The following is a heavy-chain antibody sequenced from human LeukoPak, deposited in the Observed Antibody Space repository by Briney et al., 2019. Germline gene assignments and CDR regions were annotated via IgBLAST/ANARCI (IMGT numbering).Heavy chain of an antibody. CDR3: ARWARDDWLPSS. CDR2: INPSGGST. V-gene: IGHV1-46*01. CDR1: GYTFTSYY. Sequence: ASVKVSCKASGYTFTSYYMHWVRQAPGQGLEWMGIINPSGGSTSYAQKFQGRVTMTRDTSTSTVYMELSSLRSDDTAVYYCARWARDDWLPSSWGQGTLVTVSS. D-gene: IGHD3-9*01. J-gene: IGHJ5*02.